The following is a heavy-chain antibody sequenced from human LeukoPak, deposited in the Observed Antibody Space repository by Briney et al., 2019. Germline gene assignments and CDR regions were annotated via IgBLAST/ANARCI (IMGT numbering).Heavy chain of an antibody. CDR3: ARSLYSSSWYSLPFGYFDL. J-gene: IGHJ2*01. D-gene: IGHD6-13*01. CDR1: GGSISSGDYY. CDR2: IYYSGST. Sequence: PSENLSLTCTASGGSISSGDYYWSWIRQPPGKGLEWIGYIYYSGSTYYNPSLKSRVTISVDTSKNQFSLKLSSVTAADTAVYYCARSLYSSSWYSLPFGYFDLWGRGTLVTVSS. V-gene: IGHV4-30-4*08.